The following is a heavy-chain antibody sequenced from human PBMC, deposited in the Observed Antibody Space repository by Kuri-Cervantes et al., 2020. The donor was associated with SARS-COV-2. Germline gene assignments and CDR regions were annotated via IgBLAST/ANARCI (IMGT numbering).Heavy chain of an antibody. CDR1: GYTFTDYC. CDR2: INPNSGGT. CDR3: ARAFRYYDFWSGSDALDI. Sequence: ASVKVSCKASGYTFTDYCLHWVRQAPGQGLEWMGWINPNSGGTNYAQKFQGRVTMTRDTSISTAYMELSRLRSDDTAVYYCARAFRYYDFWSGSDALDIWGQGTMVTVSS. J-gene: IGHJ3*02. V-gene: IGHV1-2*02. D-gene: IGHD3-3*01.